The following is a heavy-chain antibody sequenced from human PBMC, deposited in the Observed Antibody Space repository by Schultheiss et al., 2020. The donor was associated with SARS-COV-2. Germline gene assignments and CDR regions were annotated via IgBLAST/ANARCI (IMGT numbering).Heavy chain of an antibody. Sequence: SVKVSCKASGGTFSSYAINWVRQAPGQGLEWMGGIIPLFGTANYAQKFQGRVTITADESTSTAYMELSSLRSEDTAVYYCARTLLGYCSGGSCYPYNWFDPWGQGTLVTVSS. CDR1: GGTFSSYA. D-gene: IGHD2-15*01. CDR2: IIPLFGTA. V-gene: IGHV1-69*13. CDR3: ARTLLGYCSGGSCYPYNWFDP. J-gene: IGHJ5*02.